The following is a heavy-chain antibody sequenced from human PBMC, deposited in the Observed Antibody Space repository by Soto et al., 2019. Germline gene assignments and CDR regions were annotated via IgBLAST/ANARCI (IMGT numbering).Heavy chain of an antibody. CDR3: ARSKVFYYGSTGRWFDP. CDR2: ISAYNGNT. Sequence: ASVKVSCKASGCTFTSYGISWVRQAPGQGLEWMGWISAYNGNTNYAQKLQGRVTMTTDTSTSTAYMELRSLRSDDTAVYYCARSKVFYYGSTGRWFDPWGQGTLVTVSS. D-gene: IGHD3-10*01. V-gene: IGHV1-18*01. CDR1: GCTFTSYG. J-gene: IGHJ5*02.